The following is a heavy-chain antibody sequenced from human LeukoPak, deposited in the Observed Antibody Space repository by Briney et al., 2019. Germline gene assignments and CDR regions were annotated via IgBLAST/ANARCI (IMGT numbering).Heavy chain of an antibody. J-gene: IGHJ4*02. D-gene: IGHD5-12*01. CDR2: IYYSGST. CDR3: ARARGYSGYDVFDY. V-gene: IGHV4-59*01. CDR1: GASISSYY. Sequence: PSETLSLTCTVSGASISSYYWSWIRQPPGKGLEWIGYIYYSGSTNYNPSLKSRVTFSVDTSKNQFSLKLISVTAADTAVYYCARARGYSGYDVFDYWGQGTLVTVSS.